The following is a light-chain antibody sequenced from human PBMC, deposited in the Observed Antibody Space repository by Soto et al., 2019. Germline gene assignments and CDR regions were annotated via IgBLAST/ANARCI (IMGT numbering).Light chain of an antibody. CDR2: AAS. Sequence: DIQMTQSPSSVSVSVEDRVTITCRTSQGIXXXVAWYQQKPGKVPKLLIFAASTLQSGVPSRFSGSGSGTDXXXTISSLQPEDVATYYCQNYKTAPLTFGPGTTVDI. J-gene: IGKJ3*01. V-gene: IGKV1-27*01. CDR1: QGIXXX. CDR3: QNYKTAPLT.